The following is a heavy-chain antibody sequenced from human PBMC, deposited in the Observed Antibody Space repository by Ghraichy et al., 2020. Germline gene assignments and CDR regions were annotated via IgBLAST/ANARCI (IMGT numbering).Heavy chain of an antibody. CDR1: GGSISSYY. CDR3: AREGGSGWYHFDY. V-gene: IGHV4-59*01. D-gene: IGHD6-19*01. CDR2: IYYSGST. Sequence: SETLSLTCTVSGGSISSYYWNWIRQPPGKGLEWIGYIYYSGSTNYNPSLKSRVTISVDTPKNQFSLKLTSVTAADTAVYYCAREGGSGWYHFDYWGQGTLVPVSS. J-gene: IGHJ4*02.